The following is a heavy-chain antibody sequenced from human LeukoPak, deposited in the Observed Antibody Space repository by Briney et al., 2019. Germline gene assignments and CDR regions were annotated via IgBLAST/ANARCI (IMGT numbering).Heavy chain of an antibody. Sequence: SETLSLTCTVSGGSISSYYWSWFRQPPGKGLEWIGYIYYSGSTNYNPSLKSRVTISVDTSKNQFSLKLSSVTAADTAVYYCARGAFYGDYDYWGQGTLVTVSS. CDR2: IYYSGST. J-gene: IGHJ4*02. CDR1: GGSISSYY. V-gene: IGHV4-59*01. D-gene: IGHD4-17*01. CDR3: ARGAFYGDYDY.